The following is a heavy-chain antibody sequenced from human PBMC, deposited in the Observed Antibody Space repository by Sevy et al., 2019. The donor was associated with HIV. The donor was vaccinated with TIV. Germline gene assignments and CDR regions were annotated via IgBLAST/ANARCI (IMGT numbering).Heavy chain of an antibody. V-gene: IGHV3-33*01. Sequence: GGSLRLSCAASGFTFSSYGMHWVRQAPGKGLEWVAVIWYDGSNKYYAHSVKGRFSISRDNSKNTLYLQMNSRRAEVTAVYYCARDGGSSSLFAYSGQRTLVTVSS. CDR3: ARDGGSSSLFAY. D-gene: IGHD6-13*01. CDR2: IWYDGSNK. J-gene: IGHJ4*02. CDR1: GFTFSSYG.